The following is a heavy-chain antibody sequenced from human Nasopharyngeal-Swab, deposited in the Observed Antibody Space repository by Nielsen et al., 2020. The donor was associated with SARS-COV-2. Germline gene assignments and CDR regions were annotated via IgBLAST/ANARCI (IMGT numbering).Heavy chain of an antibody. CDR3: ARDFGIYARSLDY. Sequence: ASVKVSCKASGYTFTSYYMHWVRQAPGQGLEWMGIINPSGGSTSYAQRFLGRVSMTRDTSTSTVYMELSSLRPEDTAVYYCARDFGIYARSLDYWGQGTLVTVSS. J-gene: IGHJ4*02. CDR1: GYTFTSYY. CDR2: INPSGGST. V-gene: IGHV1-46*01. D-gene: IGHD3-3*01.